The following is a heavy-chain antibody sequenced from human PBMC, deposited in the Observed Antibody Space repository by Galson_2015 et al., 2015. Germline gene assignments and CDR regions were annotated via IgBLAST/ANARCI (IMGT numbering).Heavy chain of an antibody. D-gene: IGHD5-12*01. Sequence: SLRLSCAASGLTFSSYAMNWVRQAQGKGLEWVSDISGSGGGASYADSVKGRFTISRDNSKNTLYLHMNSLRAEDTAIYYCAKGYSVVATINPFDYW. V-gene: IGHV3-23*01. J-gene: IGHJ4*01. CDR3: AKGYSVVATINPFDY. CDR2: ISGSGGGA. CDR1: GLTFSSYA.